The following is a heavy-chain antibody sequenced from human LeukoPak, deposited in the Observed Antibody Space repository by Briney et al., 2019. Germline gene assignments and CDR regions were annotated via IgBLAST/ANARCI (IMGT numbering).Heavy chain of an antibody. D-gene: IGHD2-2*01. CDR1: GGSFSGYY. CDR3: ARLWGLGYCSSTSCPSRDY. Sequence: PSETLSLTCAVYGGSFSGYYWSWIRQPPGKGLEWIGEINHSGSTNYNPSLKSRVTISVDTSKNQFSLKLSSVTAADTAVYYCARLWGLGYCSSTSCPSRDYWGQGTLVTVSS. V-gene: IGHV4-34*01. CDR2: INHSGST. J-gene: IGHJ4*02.